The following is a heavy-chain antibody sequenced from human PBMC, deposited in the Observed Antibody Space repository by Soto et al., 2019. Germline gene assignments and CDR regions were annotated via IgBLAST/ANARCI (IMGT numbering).Heavy chain of an antibody. CDR2: MNPSSGNT. J-gene: IGHJ4*02. D-gene: IGHD2-21*02. CDR1: GYTFTNYD. CDR3: ARTRLCDSDCYSAYYFDF. Sequence: GASVKVSCKASGYTFTNYDINWVRQATGQGLEWMGWMNPSSGNTGYIQKFQGRVTMTRGTSTSTAYMELTSLTSDDTAVYYCARTRLCDSDCYSAYYFDFWGQGALVTVS. V-gene: IGHV1-8*01.